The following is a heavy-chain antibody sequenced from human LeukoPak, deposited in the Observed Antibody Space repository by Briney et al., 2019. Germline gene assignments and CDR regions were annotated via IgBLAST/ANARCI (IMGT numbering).Heavy chain of an antibody. CDR3: ARSRSGSYSYFDY. Sequence: LSLSCAASGFTFSDHYIDWVRQAPGKGLEWIGFTHYSGSTNYNPSLKSRLTISVDTSKNQFSLKLTSVTAADTAVFYCARSRSGSYSYFDYWGQGTLVTVSS. J-gene: IGHJ4*02. CDR2: THYSGST. V-gene: IGHV4-59*11. D-gene: IGHD3-10*01. CDR1: GFTFSDHY.